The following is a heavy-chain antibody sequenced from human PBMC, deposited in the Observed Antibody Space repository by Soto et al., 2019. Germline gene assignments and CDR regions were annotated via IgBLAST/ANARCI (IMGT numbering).Heavy chain of an antibody. CDR3: ARVSTLGTYYDFWSGYQKGTTTFDY. CDR1: GFTFSSYS. J-gene: IGHJ4*02. V-gene: IGHV3-21*01. CDR2: ISSSSSYI. Sequence: GGSLRLSCAASGFTFSSYSMNWVRQAPGKGLEWVSSISSSSSYIYYADSVKGRFTISRDNAKNSLYLQMNSLRAEDTAVYYCARVSTLGTYYDFWSGYQKGTTTFDYWGQGTLVTVSS. D-gene: IGHD3-3*01.